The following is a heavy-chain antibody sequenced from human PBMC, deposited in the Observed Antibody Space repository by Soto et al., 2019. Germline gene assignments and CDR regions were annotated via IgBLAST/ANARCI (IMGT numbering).Heavy chain of an antibody. CDR3: ARDRHGSDWYTYYFYTLAV. V-gene: IGHV3-23*01. J-gene: IGHJ6*02. CDR1: GFIFSDYA. Sequence: EVHLSESGGGLVQPGESLRISCAASGFIFSDYAMTWVRQAPGRGLEWFSGISGSGESIYYADSVEGRFTISRDNSKNTLYLQMNSLRGEDTAVYYCARDRHGSDWYTYYFYTLAVWGQGTTVTVSS. D-gene: IGHD6-13*01. CDR2: ISGSGESI.